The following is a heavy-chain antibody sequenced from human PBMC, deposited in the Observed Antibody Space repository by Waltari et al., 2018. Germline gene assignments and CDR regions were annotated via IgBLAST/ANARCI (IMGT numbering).Heavy chain of an antibody. CDR1: GYTFANFH. V-gene: IGHV1-46*01. J-gene: IGHJ4*02. CDR2: INPGGGSA. CDR3: ARVAPGPYYFDS. Sequence: QVQLVQSGAEVKKPGASVNISCKASGYTFANFHIHWVRQAPGHGLEWMGKINPGGGSAGYPQKFKGRITMTREMSTGTVYMELSSLTYEDTAVYFCARVAPGPYYFDSWGQGTLVTVSS.